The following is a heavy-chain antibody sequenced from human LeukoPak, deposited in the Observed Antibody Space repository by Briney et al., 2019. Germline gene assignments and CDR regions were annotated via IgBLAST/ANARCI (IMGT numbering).Heavy chain of an antibody. Sequence: TGGSLRLSCAASGFTFSSYSMNWVRQAPGKGLEWVSSISSSSSYIYYADSVKGRFTISRDNAKNSLYLQMNSLRAEDTAVYYCARASNLAARPGRATFDYWGREPWSPSPQ. J-gene: IGHJ4*02. D-gene: IGHD6-6*01. V-gene: IGHV3-21*01. CDR3: ARASNLAARPGRATFDY. CDR1: GFTFSSYS. CDR2: ISSSSSYI.